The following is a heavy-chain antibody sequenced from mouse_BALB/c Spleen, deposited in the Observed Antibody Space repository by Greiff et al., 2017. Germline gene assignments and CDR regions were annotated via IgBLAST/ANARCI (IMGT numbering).Heavy chain of an antibody. J-gene: IGHJ3*01. D-gene: IGHD1-1*01. V-gene: IGHV1-82*01. CDR3: ARGDYGSSFAY. CDR2: IYPGDGDT. Sequence: QVQLKQSGPELVKPGASVKISCKASGYAFSSSWMNWVKQRPGQGLEWIGRIYPGDGDTNYNGKFKGKATLTADKSSSTAYMQLSSLTSVDSAVYFCARGDYGSSFAYWGQGTLVTVSA. CDR1: GYAFSSSW.